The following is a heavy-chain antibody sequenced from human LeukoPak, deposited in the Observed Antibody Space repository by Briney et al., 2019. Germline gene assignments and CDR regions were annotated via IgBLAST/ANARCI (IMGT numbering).Heavy chain of an antibody. Sequence: TSETLSLTCTVSGGSISSSSYYWGWIRQPPGKGLEWIGSIYYSGSTYYNPSLKSRVTISVDTSKNQFSLKPSSVTAADTAVYYCARDLFYWGQGTLVTVSS. V-gene: IGHV4-39*07. J-gene: IGHJ4*02. CDR3: ARDLFY. CDR2: IYYSGST. D-gene: IGHD2-21*01. CDR1: GGSISSSSYY.